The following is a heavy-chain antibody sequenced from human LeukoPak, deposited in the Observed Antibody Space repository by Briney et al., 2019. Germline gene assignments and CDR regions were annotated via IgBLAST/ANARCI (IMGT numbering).Heavy chain of an antibody. CDR1: GYTFTGYY. CDR2: ISAYNGNT. Sequence: ASVKVSCKASGYTFTGYYMHWVRQAPGQGLEWMGWISAYNGNTNYAQKLQGRVTMTTDTSTSTAYMELRSLRSDDTAVYYCARASLGYCSSTSCLGRRFDYWGQGTLVTVSS. J-gene: IGHJ4*02. V-gene: IGHV1-18*04. CDR3: ARASLGYCSSTSCLGRRFDY. D-gene: IGHD2-2*01.